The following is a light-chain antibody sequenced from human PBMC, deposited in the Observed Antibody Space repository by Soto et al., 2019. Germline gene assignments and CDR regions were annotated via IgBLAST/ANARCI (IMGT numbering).Light chain of an antibody. J-gene: IGKJ5*01. CDR3: QHFGGTTFT. CDR1: QSVSSK. V-gene: IGKV3-15*01. Sequence: DIMRAQSPSTLSESPGERATLSCRASQSVSSKLAWYQQKPGQAPRLLIYGASTRATGIPARFSGSGSGTHFTLTISRLEPGDFAVYYCQHFGGTTFTVGQGTRLEIK. CDR2: GAS.